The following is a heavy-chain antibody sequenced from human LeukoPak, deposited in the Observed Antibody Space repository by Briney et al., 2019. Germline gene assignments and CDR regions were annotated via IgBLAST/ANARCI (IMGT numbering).Heavy chain of an antibody. V-gene: IGHV4-34*01. CDR1: GGSFSGYY. CDR2: INHSGST. D-gene: IGHD1-7*01. Sequence: SETLSLTCAVYGGSFSGYYWSWIRQPPGKGLEWIGEINHSGSTNYNPSLKSRVTISVDTSKNQFSLKLSSVTAADTAVYYCARDSGNYSPYFDYWGQGILVTVSS. J-gene: IGHJ4*02. CDR3: ARDSGNYSPYFDY.